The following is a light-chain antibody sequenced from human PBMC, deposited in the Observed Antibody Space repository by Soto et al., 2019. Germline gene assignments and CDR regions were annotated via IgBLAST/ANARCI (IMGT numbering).Light chain of an antibody. J-gene: IGLJ2*01. CDR1: SSDVGSYNL. V-gene: IGLV2-23*01. Sequence: QSALTQPASVSGSPGQSITISCTGTSSDVGSYNLVSWYQQHPGKAPKLMIYEGSKRPSGVSNHFSGSKSGNTASLTISGLQAEDEADYYCCSYAGSSTLVFGGGTKHTVL. CDR3: CSYAGSSTLV. CDR2: EGS.